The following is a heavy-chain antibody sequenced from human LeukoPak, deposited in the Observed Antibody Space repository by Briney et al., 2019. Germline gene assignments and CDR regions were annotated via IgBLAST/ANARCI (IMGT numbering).Heavy chain of an antibody. CDR1: GFTLSSYS. J-gene: IGHJ4*02. CDR2: INSDGSAT. V-gene: IGHV3-74*01. D-gene: IGHD5-18*01. Sequence: GGSLRLSCAASGFTLSSYSMNWVRQAPGKGLVWLSRINSDGSATSYADSVKGRFTISRDDAKNTLYLEMNSLRADDTAVYYCARVGYNNGLDSWGQGTLVTVSS. CDR3: ARVGYNNGLDS.